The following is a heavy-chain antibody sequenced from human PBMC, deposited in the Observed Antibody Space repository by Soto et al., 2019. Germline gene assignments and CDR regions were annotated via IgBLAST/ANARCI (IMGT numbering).Heavy chain of an antibody. CDR1: GFIFSDHA. Sequence: GGSLRLSCEASGFIFSDHAMSWVRQAPGKGLEWVSAISGNGIATYYADSVKGRFTISRDNSKTTLYLQMNRQRADDTAGYYCARVAISMVRGTNNWFDPWGQGTLVTVSS. D-gene: IGHD3-10*01. CDR2: ISGNGIAT. CDR3: ARVAISMVRGTNNWFDP. J-gene: IGHJ5*02. V-gene: IGHV3-23*01.